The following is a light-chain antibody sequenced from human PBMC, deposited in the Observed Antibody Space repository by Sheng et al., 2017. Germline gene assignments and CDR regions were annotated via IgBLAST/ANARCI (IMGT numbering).Light chain of an antibody. CDR1: QSINSY. Sequence: DIQMTQSPSFLSASVGDRVTNTCRASQSINSYLNWCQQKPGKAPKFLIYAASTLQSGVPSKFSGSGSGKDFILTISSLQPEDSATYYCQQYVTYPHTFGQGTKLEI. CDR3: QQYVTYPHT. CDR2: AAS. V-gene: IGKV1-16*02. J-gene: IGKJ2*01.